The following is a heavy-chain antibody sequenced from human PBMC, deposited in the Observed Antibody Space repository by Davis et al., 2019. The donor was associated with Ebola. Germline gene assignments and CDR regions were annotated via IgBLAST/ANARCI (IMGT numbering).Heavy chain of an antibody. Sequence: SETLSLTCAVYGGSFSGYYWSWIRQPPGKGLEWIREINHSGSTNYNPSLKSRVTISVDTSKNQFSLKLSSVTAADTAVYYCARLGYDFWSGYYGGNWFDPWGQGTLVTVSS. D-gene: IGHD3-3*01. V-gene: IGHV4-34*01. J-gene: IGHJ5*02. CDR3: ARLGYDFWSGYYGGNWFDP. CDR2: INHSGST. CDR1: GGSFSGYY.